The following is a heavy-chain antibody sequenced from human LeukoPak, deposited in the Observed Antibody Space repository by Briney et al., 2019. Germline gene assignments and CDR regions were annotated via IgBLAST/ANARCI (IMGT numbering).Heavy chain of an antibody. CDR1: GGTFSSYA. Sequence: ASVKVSCKASGGTFSSYAISWVRQAPGQGLEWMGWISAYNGNTNYAQKLQGRVTMTTDTSTSTAYMELRSLRSDDTAVYYCARDALLPTDHWGQGTLVTVSS. J-gene: IGHJ4*02. D-gene: IGHD3-22*01. CDR2: ISAYNGNT. V-gene: IGHV1-18*01. CDR3: ARDALLPTDH.